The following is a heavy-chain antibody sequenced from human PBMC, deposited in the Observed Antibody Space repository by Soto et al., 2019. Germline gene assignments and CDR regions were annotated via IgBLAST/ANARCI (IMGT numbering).Heavy chain of an antibody. V-gene: IGHV3-11*06. CDR3: ARDRGGYDRLYYYHGMDV. CDR1: GFTFSDYY. Sequence: GGSLRLSCAASGFTFSDYYMSWIRQAPGKGLEYISYISSRSGSTNYADSVKGRFTISRDNAKNSLYRQMSSLRAEDTAVYYCARDRGGYDRLYYYHGMDVWGQGTTVTVSS. J-gene: IGHJ6*02. CDR2: ISSRSGST. D-gene: IGHD5-12*01.